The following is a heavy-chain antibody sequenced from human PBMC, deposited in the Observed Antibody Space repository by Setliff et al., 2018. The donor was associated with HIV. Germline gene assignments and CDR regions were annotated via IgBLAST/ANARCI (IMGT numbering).Heavy chain of an antibody. D-gene: IGHD3-3*01. J-gene: IGHJ2*01. V-gene: IGHV4-59*11. CDR1: GDPISSHY. CDR2: IYYTGRT. CDR3: AASVGVLDYWYFDL. Sequence: SETLSLTCTVSGDPISSHYWSWIRQPPGRGLEWIGYIYYTGRTNYTPSLKSRVTISVDASKIHFSLKLTSVTAADTAVYYCAASVGVLDYWYFDLWGRGTLVTVSS.